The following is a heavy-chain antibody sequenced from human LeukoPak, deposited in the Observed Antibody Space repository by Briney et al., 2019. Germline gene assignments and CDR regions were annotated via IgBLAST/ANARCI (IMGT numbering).Heavy chain of an antibody. CDR3: VRENYYDSSGYFDY. CDR1: GFTFSSYA. Sequence: PGGSLRLSCAASGFTFSSYAMHWVRQAPGKGLEWVAVISYDGGNKYYADSVKGRFTISRDNSKNTPYLQMNSLRAEDTAVYYCVRENYYDSSGYFDYWGQGTLVTVSS. CDR2: ISYDGGNK. D-gene: IGHD3-22*01. V-gene: IGHV3-30-3*01. J-gene: IGHJ4*02.